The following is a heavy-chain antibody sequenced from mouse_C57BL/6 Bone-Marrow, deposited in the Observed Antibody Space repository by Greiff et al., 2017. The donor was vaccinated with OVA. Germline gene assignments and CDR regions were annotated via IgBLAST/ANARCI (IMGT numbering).Heavy chain of an antibody. V-gene: IGHV1-69*01. J-gene: IGHJ4*01. Sequence: QVQLQQPGVELVMPGASVKLSCKASGYTFTSYWMHWVKQRPGQGLEWIGEIDPSDSYTNYNQKFKGKSTLTVDKSSSTAYMQLSSLTSEDSAVYYCARSGPIYYGNYVMGAMDYWGQGTSVTVSS. CDR1: GYTFTSYW. D-gene: IGHD2-1*01. CDR3: ARSGPIYYGNYVMGAMDY. CDR2: IDPSDSYT.